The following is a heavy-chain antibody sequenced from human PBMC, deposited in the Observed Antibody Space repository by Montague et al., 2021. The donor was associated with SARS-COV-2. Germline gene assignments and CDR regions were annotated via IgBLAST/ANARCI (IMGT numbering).Heavy chain of an antibody. Sequence: SETLSLTCTVSGGSITSFSWSWIRQPPGKGLEWIGYISYSGSTDYNPSLESRVTISVDTSKNQISLKLSSVTAADTAVYYCAGVQGYCNYRWGYPFFDRWGQGTLVTVSS. V-gene: IGHV4-59*01. CDR2: ISYSGST. D-gene: IGHD2-15*01. J-gene: IGHJ5*02. CDR3: AGVQGYCNYRWGYPFFDR. CDR1: GGSITSFS.